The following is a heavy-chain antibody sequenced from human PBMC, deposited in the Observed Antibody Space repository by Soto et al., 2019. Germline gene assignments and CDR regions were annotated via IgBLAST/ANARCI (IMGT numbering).Heavy chain of an antibody. CDR1: GGSISSGGYY. D-gene: IGHD2-15*01. CDR2: IYYSGST. Sequence: QVQLQESGPGLVKPSQTLSLTCTVSGGSISSGGYYWSWIRQHPGKGLEWIGYIYYSGSTYYNPYLWMRVTISVDTSKNLCSLKLSSVTAADTAVYDCARGRIGGVDYWGQGTLVTVSS. CDR3: ARGRIGGVDY. V-gene: IGHV4-31*03. J-gene: IGHJ4*02.